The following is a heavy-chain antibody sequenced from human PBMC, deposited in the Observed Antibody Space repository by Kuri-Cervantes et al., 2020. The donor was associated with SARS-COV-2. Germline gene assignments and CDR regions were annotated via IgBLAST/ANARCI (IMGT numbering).Heavy chain of an antibody. V-gene: IGHV1-46*01. CDR1: GYTFTSYY. Sequence: ASVKVSCKASGYTFTSYYMHWVRQAPGQGLEWMGIINPSGGSTSYAQKFQGRVTMTRDTSTSTVYMELSSLRSEDTAVYYCARDRITIFGVVIPYYYYGMDVWGQGTTGTVSS. J-gene: IGHJ6*02. CDR3: ARDRITIFGVVIPYYYYGMDV. D-gene: IGHD3-3*01. CDR2: INPSGGST.